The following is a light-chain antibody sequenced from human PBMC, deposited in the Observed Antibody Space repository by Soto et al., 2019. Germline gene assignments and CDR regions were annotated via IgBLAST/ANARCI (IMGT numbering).Light chain of an antibody. CDR3: KQYNSYWT. CDR1: QSISSW. V-gene: IGKV1-5*01. J-gene: IGKJ1*01. CDR2: APS. Sequence: DIQMTQSPSTLSASVWDRFTMTFRASQSISSWLAWYQQKPGNDPQLLIYAPSSLESGVPSRFSGSGSGTEFTLTIRSLQPDDFATYYCKQYNSYWTFGQGTKVDIK.